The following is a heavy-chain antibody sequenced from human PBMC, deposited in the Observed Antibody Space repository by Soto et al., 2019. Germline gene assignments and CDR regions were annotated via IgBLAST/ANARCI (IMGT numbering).Heavy chain of an antibody. CDR2: IYYSGST. V-gene: IGHV4-59*01. J-gene: IGHJ6*02. CDR1: GGSISSYY. Sequence: SETLSLTCTVSGGSISSYYWSWIRQPPGKGLEWIGYIYYSGSTNYNPSLKSRVTISVDTSKNQFSLKLSSVTAADTAVYYCARDLLSIRTYYYYYGMDVWGQGTTVTVSS. D-gene: IGHD2-21*01. CDR3: ARDLLSIRTYYYYYGMDV.